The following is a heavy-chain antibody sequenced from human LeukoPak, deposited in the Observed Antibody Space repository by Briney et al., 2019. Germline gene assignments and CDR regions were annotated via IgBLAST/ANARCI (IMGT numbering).Heavy chain of an antibody. D-gene: IGHD2-2*01. J-gene: IGHJ4*02. V-gene: IGHV3-23*01. CDR1: GFTFSGYA. CDR3: AKDDRYCSSTSCSTY. CDR2: ISGSGGST. Sequence: GGSLRLSCAASGFTFSGYAMSWVRQAPGKGLEWVSAISGSGGSTYYADSVKGRFTISRDNSKNTLYLQMNSLRAEDTAVYYCAKDDRYCSSTSCSTYWGQGTLVTVSS.